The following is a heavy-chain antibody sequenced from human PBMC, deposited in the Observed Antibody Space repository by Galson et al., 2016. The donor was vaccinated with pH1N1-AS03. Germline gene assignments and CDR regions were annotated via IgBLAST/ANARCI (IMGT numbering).Heavy chain of an antibody. Sequence: SLRLSCAASGFTFRTFGMHWVRQAPGKGLEWVAVIWNDGSLKKYGDSVKGRFIISRDNSNNTVSLEMSSLRAEDMAVYYCVKGGTNFDSWGQGTLVTVSS. J-gene: IGHJ4*02. CDR1: GFTFRTFG. CDR3: VKGGTNFDS. V-gene: IGHV3-33*06. CDR2: IWNDGSLK. D-gene: IGHD1-26*01.